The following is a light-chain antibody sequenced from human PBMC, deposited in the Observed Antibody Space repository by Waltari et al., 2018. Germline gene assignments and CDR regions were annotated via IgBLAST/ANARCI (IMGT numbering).Light chain of an antibody. Sequence: DIQMTQSPSTLSASVGDRVTITCRASQSISDWLAWYQQKPGKAPKLLIYKASSLESGVPSRFSGSGSGTEFTLTISSLHPDDFATYYCQPYNSYSIMFGQGTRLEIK. CDR2: KAS. V-gene: IGKV1-5*03. CDR1: QSISDW. CDR3: QPYNSYSIM. J-gene: IGKJ5*01.